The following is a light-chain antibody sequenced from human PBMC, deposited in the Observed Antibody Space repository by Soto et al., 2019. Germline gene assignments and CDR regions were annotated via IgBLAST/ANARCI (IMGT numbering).Light chain of an antibody. CDR1: QNVLSD. V-gene: IGKV3-15*01. Sequence: EILLTQSPATLSVSPGETATLSCRASQNVLSDLAWYQQKPGQAPRLLVYGATTRATDAPAKFRGSGSGTEFSLTISSLQSEDFATYYCQQLNSYPWTFGQGTKVEIK. CDR3: QQLNSYPWT. CDR2: GAT. J-gene: IGKJ1*01.